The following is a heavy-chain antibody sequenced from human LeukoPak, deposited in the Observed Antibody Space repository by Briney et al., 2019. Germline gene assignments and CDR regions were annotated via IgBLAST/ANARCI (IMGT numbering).Heavy chain of an antibody. D-gene: IGHD6-19*01. Sequence: GRSLRLSCAGSEFSIDDFAMHWVRQAPGKGLEWVSSINWNSGSVAYADSMKGRFTISRENAKNSLYLQMNSLRAEDMGLYCCARGRGSDYYHYYYMDVWGKGTTVTVSS. CDR2: INWNSGSV. CDR1: EFSIDDFA. V-gene: IGHV3-9*03. CDR3: ARGRGSDYYHYYYMDV. J-gene: IGHJ6*03.